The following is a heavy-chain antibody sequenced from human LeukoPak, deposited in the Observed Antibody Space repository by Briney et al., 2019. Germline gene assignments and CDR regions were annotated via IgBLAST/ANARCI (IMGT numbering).Heavy chain of an antibody. CDR1: GDSISSYY. J-gene: IGHJ5*02. D-gene: IGHD4-17*01. CDR3: AVRGMTTVTTNSSWFDP. CDR2: IYYSGSP. V-gene: IGHV4-59*12. Sequence: SETLSLTCTVSGDSISSYYWSWIRQPPGKGLEWIGYIYYSGSPNYNPSLKSRVTISVDTSKNQFSLKLSSVTAADTAVYYCAVRGMTTVTTNSSWFDPWGQGTLVTVSS.